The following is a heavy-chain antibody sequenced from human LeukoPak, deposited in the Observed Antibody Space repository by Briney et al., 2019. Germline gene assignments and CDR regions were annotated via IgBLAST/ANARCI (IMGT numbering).Heavy chain of an antibody. V-gene: IGHV4-4*02. CDR2: IYHSGST. D-gene: IGHD3-10*01. CDR1: GGSISSSNW. Sequence: PSETLSLTCAVSGGSISSSNWWSWVRQPPGKGLEWIGEIYHSGSTNYNPSLKSRVTISVDTSKNQFSLKLSSVTAADTAVYYCASTLGSGSPYYYYMDVWGKGTTVTVSS. CDR3: ASTLGSGSPYYYYMDV. J-gene: IGHJ6*03.